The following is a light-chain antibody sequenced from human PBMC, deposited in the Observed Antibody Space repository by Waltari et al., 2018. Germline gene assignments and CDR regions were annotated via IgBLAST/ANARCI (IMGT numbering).Light chain of an antibody. V-gene: IGLV2-23*01. CDR1: SRDGGGYNV. Sequence: QSALTQPASESGSHGTSITVPCTGTSRDGGGYNVLSWYQHDPGTAPQLMIYEGSKRPSGVSNRFSGSKSGNTSSLTISGLQAEDEADYYCCSYAGSSTLLFGGGTKVTVL. J-gene: IGLJ2*01. CDR3: CSYAGSSTLL. CDR2: EGS.